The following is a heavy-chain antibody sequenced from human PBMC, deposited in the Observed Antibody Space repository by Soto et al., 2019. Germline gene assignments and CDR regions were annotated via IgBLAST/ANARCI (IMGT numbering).Heavy chain of an antibody. J-gene: IGHJ6*02. Sequence: GESLKISCAASGFTFSSYAMSWVRQAPGKGLEWVSAISGSGGSTYYADSVKGRFTISRDNSKNTLYLQMNSLRAEDTAVYYCAKGWGNYYYYGMDVWGQGTTVTVSS. V-gene: IGHV3-23*01. D-gene: IGHD7-27*01. CDR3: AKGWGNYYYYGMDV. CDR1: GFTFSSYA. CDR2: ISGSGGST.